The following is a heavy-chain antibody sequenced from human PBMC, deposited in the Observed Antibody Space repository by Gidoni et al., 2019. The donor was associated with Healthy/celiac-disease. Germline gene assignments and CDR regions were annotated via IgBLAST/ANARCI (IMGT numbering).Heavy chain of an antibody. Sequence: QVQLVESGGGVVQPGRSLRLSCAASGFPFSSYGMHWVRQAPGKGLEWVAVISYDGSNKYYADSVKGRVTISRDNSKNTLYLQMNSLRAEDTAVYYCAKLIHGYSSAYFDYWGQGTLVTVSS. CDR1: GFPFSSYG. CDR3: AKLIHGYSSAYFDY. D-gene: IGHD6-19*01. V-gene: IGHV3-30*18. J-gene: IGHJ4*02. CDR2: ISYDGSNK.